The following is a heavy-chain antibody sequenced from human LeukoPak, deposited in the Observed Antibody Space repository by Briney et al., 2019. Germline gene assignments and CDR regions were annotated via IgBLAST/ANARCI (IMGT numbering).Heavy chain of an antibody. CDR2: VYYSGTT. Sequence: PSETLSLTCTVSGGSISSNNYYWGWIRQPPGKGLEWIGSVYYSGTTYYSPSLMSRATIFVDTSKNQFSLKLTSVTAADTAVYYCARHPFALSHGGASGLDYWGQGSLLTVSS. D-gene: IGHD2-21*01. CDR1: GGSISSNNYY. V-gene: IGHV4-39*01. J-gene: IGHJ4*02. CDR3: ARHPFALSHGGASGLDY.